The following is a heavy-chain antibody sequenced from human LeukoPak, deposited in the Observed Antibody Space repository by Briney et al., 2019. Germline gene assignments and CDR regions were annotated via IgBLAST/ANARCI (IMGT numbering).Heavy chain of an antibody. V-gene: IGHV3-23*01. D-gene: IGHD6-19*01. CDR2: ITRSGDTT. CDR3: AKDRVSSGPPYYFDY. CDR1: GFSFNTYG. J-gene: IGHJ4*02. Sequence: GGSLRLSCAASGFSFNTYGMTWVRQAPGKGLEWVSSITRSGDTTYYADSVKGRFTISRDNSKNTLYLQMNSLRAEDTAIYYCAKDRVSSGPPYYFDYWGQGTLVTVSS.